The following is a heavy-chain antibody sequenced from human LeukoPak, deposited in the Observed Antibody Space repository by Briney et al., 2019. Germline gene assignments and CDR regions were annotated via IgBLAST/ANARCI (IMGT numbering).Heavy chain of an antibody. CDR3: ARDDYGDSFDY. Sequence: GGSLRLSCAASGFTFSSYSLNWVRQAPGKGLEWVSSISSSSTYIYYADSVKGRFTISRDNAKNSLYLQMNSPRAEDTAVYYCARDDYGDSFDYWGQGTLVTVSS. CDR2: ISSSSTYI. D-gene: IGHD4-17*01. V-gene: IGHV3-21*01. J-gene: IGHJ4*02. CDR1: GFTFSSYS.